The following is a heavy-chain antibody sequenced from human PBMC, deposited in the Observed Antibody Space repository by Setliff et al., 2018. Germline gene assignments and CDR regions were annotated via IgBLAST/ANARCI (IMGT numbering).Heavy chain of an antibody. CDR1: GGSISSYY. D-gene: IGHD6-19*01. V-gene: IGHV4-4*07. CDR2: IYIGGSA. CDR3: AREQWLDPPGYYYMDV. J-gene: IGHJ6*03. Sequence: SETLSLTCTVSGGSISSYYWSWIRQPAGKGLEWIGHIYIGGSANYNPSLKSRVTMSIDTSKNQFSLKLNSVAAADMTVYYCAREQWLDPPGYYYMDVWAKGTAVTVSS.